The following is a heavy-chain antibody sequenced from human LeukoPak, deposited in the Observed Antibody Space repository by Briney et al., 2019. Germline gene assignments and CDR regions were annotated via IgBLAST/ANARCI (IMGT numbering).Heavy chain of an antibody. J-gene: IGHJ3*02. CDR1: GFTLSSYW. CDR2: INQDGSDK. CDR3: ASHYGSGSYSGDTFDI. V-gene: IGHV3-7*01. D-gene: IGHD3-10*01. Sequence: PGGSLRLSCAASGFTLSSYWMSWVRQAPGKGLEWVANINQDGSDKYYVDSVKGRFTISRDNAKNSLYLQMNSLRAEDTAVYFCASHYGSGSYSGDTFDIWGQGTMVTVSS.